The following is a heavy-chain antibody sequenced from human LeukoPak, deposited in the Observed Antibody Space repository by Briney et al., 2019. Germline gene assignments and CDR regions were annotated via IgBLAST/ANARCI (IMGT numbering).Heavy chain of an antibody. D-gene: IGHD6-13*01. V-gene: IGHV1-8*03. J-gene: IGHJ4*02. Sequence: ASVKVSCKASGYTFTSYDINWVRQATGQGLEWMGWMNPISGNTGYAQKFQGRVTITRNTSISTAYMELSSLRSEDTAVYYCAGTPRDIAAAAPDYWGQGTLVTVSS. CDR3: AGTPRDIAAAAPDY. CDR2: MNPISGNT. CDR1: GYTFTSYD.